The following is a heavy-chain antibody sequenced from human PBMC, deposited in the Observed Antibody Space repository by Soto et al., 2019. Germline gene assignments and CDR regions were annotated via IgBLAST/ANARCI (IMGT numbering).Heavy chain of an antibody. D-gene: IGHD6-13*01. Sequence: SETLSLTCTVSGGSISSSSYYWGWIRQPPGKGLEWIGSIYYSGSTYYNPSLKSRVTISVDTSKNQFSLKLSSVTAADTAVYYCARDGGVRGSSSWYYWGQGTLVTVSS. CDR1: GGSISSSSYY. V-gene: IGHV4-39*07. J-gene: IGHJ4*02. CDR2: IYYSGST. CDR3: ARDGGVRGSSSWYY.